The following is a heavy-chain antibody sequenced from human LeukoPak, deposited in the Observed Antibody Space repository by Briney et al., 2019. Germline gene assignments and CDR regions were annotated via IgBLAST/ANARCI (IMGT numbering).Heavy chain of an antibody. D-gene: IGHD3-10*01. J-gene: IGHJ4*02. CDR3: ARGQSPYGSGDFDY. CDR1: GFTFSSYE. V-gene: IGHV3-48*03. CDR2: ISSSGSTI. Sequence: GGSLRLSCAASGFTFSSYEMNWVRQAPGKGLEWVSYISSSGSTIYYADSVKGRFTISRDNSKNTLYLQMNSLRAEDTAVYYCARGQSPYGSGDFDYWGQGTLVTVSS.